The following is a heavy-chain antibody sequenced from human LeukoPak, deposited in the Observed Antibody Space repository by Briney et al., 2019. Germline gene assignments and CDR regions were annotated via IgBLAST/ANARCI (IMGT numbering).Heavy chain of an antibody. D-gene: IGHD4-17*01. CDR2: INPNSGGT. CDR3: VRLGLTVTSDIDW. J-gene: IGHJ4*02. V-gene: IGHV1-2*02. Sequence: ASVKVSCKASGYTFTGYYMHWVRQAPGQGLEWMGWINPNSGGTNYAQKFQGRVTMTRDTSISTAYMELNSLRSDDTAVYYCVRLGLTVTSDIDWWGQGTLVTVSS. CDR1: GYTFTGYY.